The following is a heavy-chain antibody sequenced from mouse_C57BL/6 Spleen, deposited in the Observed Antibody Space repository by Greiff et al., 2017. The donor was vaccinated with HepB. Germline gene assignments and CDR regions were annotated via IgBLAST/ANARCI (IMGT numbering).Heavy chain of an antibody. CDR3: AREQTAQAYFDY. CDR1: GFTFSSYA. J-gene: IGHJ2*01. Sequence: DVKLVESGGGLVKPGGSLKLSCAASGFTFSSYAMSWVRQTPEKRLEWVATISDGGSYTYYPDNVKGRFTISRDNAKNNLYLQMSHLKSEDTAMYYCAREQTAQAYFDYWGQGTTLTVSS. V-gene: IGHV5-4*01. D-gene: IGHD3-2*02. CDR2: ISDGGSYT.